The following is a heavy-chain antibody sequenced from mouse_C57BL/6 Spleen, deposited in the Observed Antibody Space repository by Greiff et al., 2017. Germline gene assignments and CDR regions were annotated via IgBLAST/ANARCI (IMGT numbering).Heavy chain of an antibody. V-gene: IGHV1-61*01. CDR1: GYTFTSYW. CDR3: ARWPYYYGSSYVDSAMDY. Sequence: QVQLQQPGAELVRPGSSVKLSCKASGYTFTSYWMDWVKQRPGQGLEWIGNIYPSDSETHYNQKFKDKATLTVDRSSSTAYMQLSSLTSEDSAVXYCARWPYYYGSSYVDSAMDYWGQGTSVTVSS. CDR2: IYPSDSET. J-gene: IGHJ4*01. D-gene: IGHD1-1*01.